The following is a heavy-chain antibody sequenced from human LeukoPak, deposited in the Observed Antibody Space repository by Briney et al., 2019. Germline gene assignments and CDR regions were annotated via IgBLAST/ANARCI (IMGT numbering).Heavy chain of an antibody. V-gene: IGHV4-4*07. Sequence: SETLSLTCTVSGGSIGNFYWGWIRQPAGKGLEWIGRLNNGGDTNYSPSLRSRVTISVDTSKNHFSLILSSVTVADTAIYYCARAIGVYAFDVWGQGTMVTVSS. D-gene: IGHD2-2*02. CDR2: LNNGGDT. CDR3: ARAIGVYAFDV. J-gene: IGHJ3*01. CDR1: GGSIGNFY.